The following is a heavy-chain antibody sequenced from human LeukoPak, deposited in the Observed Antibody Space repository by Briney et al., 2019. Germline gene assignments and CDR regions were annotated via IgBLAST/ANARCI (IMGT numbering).Heavy chain of an antibody. Sequence: NPSETLSLTCTVSGGSISSGGYYWSWIRQHPGKGLEWIGYIYYSGSTYYNPSLKSRVTISVDTSKNQFSLKLSSVTAADTAVYYCARDFTRYYDSSGTLGAFDIWGQETMVTVSS. D-gene: IGHD3-22*01. CDR2: IYYSGST. CDR3: ARDFTRYYDSSGTLGAFDI. CDR1: GGSISSGGYY. V-gene: IGHV4-31*03. J-gene: IGHJ3*02.